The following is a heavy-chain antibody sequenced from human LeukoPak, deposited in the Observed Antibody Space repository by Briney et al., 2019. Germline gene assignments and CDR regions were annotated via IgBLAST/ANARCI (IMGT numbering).Heavy chain of an antibody. D-gene: IGHD4-17*01. CDR3: ARDYGAYDY. CDR2: IFYSGST. Sequence: SETLSLTCTVSGGSISTSSYYWGWVRQPPGTGLEWIGNIFYSGSTYYSPSLKSRVTISLDTSRNQFSLQLNSVTPEDTAVYYCARDYGAYDYWGQGTLVTVSS. J-gene: IGHJ4*02. V-gene: IGHV4-39*07. CDR1: GGSISTSSYY.